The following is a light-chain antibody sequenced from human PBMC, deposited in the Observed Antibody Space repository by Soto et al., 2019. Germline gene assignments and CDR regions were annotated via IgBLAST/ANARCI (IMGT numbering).Light chain of an antibody. CDR3: CSYTTTTSRV. V-gene: IGLV2-14*03. J-gene: IGLJ1*01. Sequence: QSSLTQPAPLAGFPGQLLTISCTGTNSYVGHYTYLSWYQQHPGNAPKLMIYDVSIRPSGVSDRFSGSKSGNTASLTISGLQAEDEADYYCCSYTTTTSRVFGTGTKVTVL. CDR2: DVS. CDR1: NSYVGHYTY.